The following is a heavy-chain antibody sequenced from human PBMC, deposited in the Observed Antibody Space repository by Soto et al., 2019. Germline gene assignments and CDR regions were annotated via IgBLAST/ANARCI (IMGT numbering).Heavy chain of an antibody. Sequence: ASVKVSCKASGYTFTDYYMHWVRQAPGQGLEWMGWINPNSGCTNYAQKFQGWVTMPRETSISTAYMELSRLGSDETAVFYCARFALGIEYCGGDCSSVSRYGMDVWGQGTTVTVSS. CDR2: INPNSGCT. J-gene: IGHJ6*02. CDR3: ARFALGIEYCGGDCSSVSRYGMDV. V-gene: IGHV1-2*04. D-gene: IGHD2-21*02. CDR1: GYTFTDYY.